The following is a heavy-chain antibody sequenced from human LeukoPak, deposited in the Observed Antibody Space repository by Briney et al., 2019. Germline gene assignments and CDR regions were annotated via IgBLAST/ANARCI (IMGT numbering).Heavy chain of an antibody. V-gene: IGHV1-46*01. J-gene: IGHJ4*02. CDR2: INPSGGST. CDR1: GYTFTSYY. CDR3: ARAPRLYYFDY. Sequence: ASVKVSCKASGYTFTSYYMHWVRQAPGQGLEWMGIINPSGGSTSYAQKFQGRVTMTRDMSTSTVYMELSSLRSEDTAVYYCARAPRLYYFDYWGQGTLVTVSS.